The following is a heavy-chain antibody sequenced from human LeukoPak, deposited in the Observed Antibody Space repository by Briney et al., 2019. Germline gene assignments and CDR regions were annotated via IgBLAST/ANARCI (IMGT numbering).Heavy chain of an antibody. CDR1: GGSISSYY. CDR3: ARDPYDYGDYADYYYGMDV. Sequence: SETLSLTCTVSGGSISSYYWSWIRQPAGKGLEWIGRIYTSGSTNYNPPLKSRVTMSVDTSKNQFSLKLSSVTAADTAVYYCARDPYDYGDYADYYYGMDVWGQGTTVTVSS. CDR2: IYTSGST. V-gene: IGHV4-4*07. D-gene: IGHD4-17*01. J-gene: IGHJ6*02.